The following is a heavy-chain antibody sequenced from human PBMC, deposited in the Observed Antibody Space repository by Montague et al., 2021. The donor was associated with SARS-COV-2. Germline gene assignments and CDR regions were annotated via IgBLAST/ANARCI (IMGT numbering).Heavy chain of an antibody. V-gene: IGHV4-59*08. Sequence: SETLSLTCTVSGGSISSYYWSWIRQPPGKGLEWIGYIYYSGSTNYNPSLKSRVTISVDTSKNQFSLKLSSVTAADTAVYYCASGYNVTYYFDYWGQGTLVTVSS. J-gene: IGHJ4*02. D-gene: IGHD3-10*01. CDR3: ASGYNVTYYFDY. CDR2: IYYSGST. CDR1: GGSISSYY.